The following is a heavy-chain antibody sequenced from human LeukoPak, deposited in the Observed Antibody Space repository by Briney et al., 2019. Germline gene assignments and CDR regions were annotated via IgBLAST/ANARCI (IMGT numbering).Heavy chain of an antibody. V-gene: IGHV3-48*02. CDR2: ISSSSSTI. CDR1: GFTFSTYS. J-gene: IGHJ4*02. Sequence: GGSLRLSCAVSGFTFSTYSMNWVRQAPGKGLEWVSYISSSSSTIYYADSVKGRFTISRDNAKNSLYLQMNSLRDEDTAVYYCASSKGQYDTSGYYHYYFDYWGQGTLVTVSS. D-gene: IGHD3-22*01. CDR3: ASSKGQYDTSGYYHYYFDY.